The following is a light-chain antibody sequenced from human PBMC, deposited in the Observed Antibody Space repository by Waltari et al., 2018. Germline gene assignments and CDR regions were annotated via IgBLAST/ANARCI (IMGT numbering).Light chain of an antibody. CDR3: QQYNNWPPWT. CDR1: QNLSNN. CDR2: AAS. V-gene: IGKV3D-15*01. Sequence: EIVMTQSPATLSVSPGERATVSSRASQNLSNNLAWYQQKPGQAPRLIIYAASTRATGIPARFSGIGSGTEFTLTINSLQSEDSAVYYCQQYNNWPPWTFGQGTKVEIK. J-gene: IGKJ1*01.